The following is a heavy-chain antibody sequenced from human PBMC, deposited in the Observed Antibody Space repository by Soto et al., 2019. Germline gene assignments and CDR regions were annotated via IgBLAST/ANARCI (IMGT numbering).Heavy chain of an antibody. CDR2: IYSSGTT. V-gene: IGHV4-31*03. J-gene: IGHJ4*01. Sequence: SETLSLTCTVSGVSINNHPYFWGWIRQHPEKGLEWIGYIYSSGTTYFNPSLLSRVGMSLDTSGNRFSLRLTSVTAADTAVYYCARGADYGDTVGESFSDFWPQGALVTVYS. CDR3: ARGADYGDTVGESFSDF. D-gene: IGHD4-17*01. CDR1: GVSINNHPYF.